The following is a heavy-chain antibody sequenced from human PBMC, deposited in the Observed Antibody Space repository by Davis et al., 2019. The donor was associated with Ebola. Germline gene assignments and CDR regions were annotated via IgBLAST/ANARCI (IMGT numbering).Heavy chain of an antibody. J-gene: IGHJ4*02. V-gene: IGHV1-69*04. Sequence: AASVKVSCKASGGTFSSYTISWVRQAPGQGLEWMGRIIPILGIANYAQQFQGRVTITADKSTSTAYMELSSLRSEDTAGYCCARDFSYSGYWGQGTLVTVSS. CDR3: ARDFSYSGY. CDR1: GGTFSSYT. D-gene: IGHD2-21*01. CDR2: IIPILGIA.